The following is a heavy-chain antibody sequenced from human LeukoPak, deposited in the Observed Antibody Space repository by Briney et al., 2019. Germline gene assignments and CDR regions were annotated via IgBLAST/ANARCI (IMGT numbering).Heavy chain of an antibody. Sequence: PGGSLRLSCAASGFTFSGYGMHWVRQAPGKGLEWVAVIWYDGSNKYYADSVKGRFTISRDNSKNTLYLQMNSLRAEDTAVYYCARDKASDYYDSSGYDYWGQGTLVTVSS. V-gene: IGHV3-33*01. CDR3: ARDKASDYYDSSGYDY. D-gene: IGHD3-22*01. CDR2: IWYDGSNK. J-gene: IGHJ4*02. CDR1: GFTFSGYG.